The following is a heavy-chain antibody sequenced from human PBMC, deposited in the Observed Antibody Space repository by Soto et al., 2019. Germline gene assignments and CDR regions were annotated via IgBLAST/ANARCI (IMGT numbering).Heavy chain of an antibody. CDR1: GYSFTSYW. D-gene: IGHD1-26*01. J-gene: IGHJ6*02. CDR2: IYPGDSDT. V-gene: IGHV5-51*01. CDR3: ARYGPRIVGAPGDYYGMDV. Sequence: PGESLKISCKGSGYSFTSYWIGWVRQMPGKGLEWMGIIYPGDSDTRYSPSFQGQVTISADKSISTAYLQWSSLKASDTAMDYCARYGPRIVGAPGDYYGMDVWGQGTTVTVSS.